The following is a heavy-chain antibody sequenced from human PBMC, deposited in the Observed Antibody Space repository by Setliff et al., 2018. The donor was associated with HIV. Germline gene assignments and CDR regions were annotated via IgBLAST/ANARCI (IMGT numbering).Heavy chain of an antibody. D-gene: IGHD2-15*01. J-gene: IGHJ4*02. CDR3: TTEAGRGGH. V-gene: IGHV3-15*01. CDR2: IKSKTDGGTT. Sequence: GGSLRLSCAASGFTFSNAWMSWVRQAPGKGLEWVGRIKSKTDGGTTDYAAPVNGRFTISRDDSKTTLYLQMNSLKTDDTAVYFCTTEAGRGGHWGQGTLVTVSS. CDR1: GFTFSNAW.